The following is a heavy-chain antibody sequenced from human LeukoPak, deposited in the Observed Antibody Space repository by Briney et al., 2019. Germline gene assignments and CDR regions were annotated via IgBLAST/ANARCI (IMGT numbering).Heavy chain of an antibody. CDR2: IIPIFGTA. CDR1: GGTFSSYA. CDR3: ARYYPPGYYFDY. V-gene: IGHV1-69*05. Sequence: SVKVSCKASGGTFSSYAISWVRQAPGQGLEWMGGIIPIFGTANYAQKFQGRVTITTDESTSTAYMELSSLRSEDTAVYYCARYYPPGYYFDYWGQGTLVTVSS. D-gene: IGHD3-10*01. J-gene: IGHJ4*02.